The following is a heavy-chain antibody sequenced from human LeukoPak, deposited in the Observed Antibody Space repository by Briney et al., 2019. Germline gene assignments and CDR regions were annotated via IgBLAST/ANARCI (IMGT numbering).Heavy chain of an antibody. J-gene: IGHJ4*02. CDR2: INPNSGGT. CDR1: GYTFTGYY. CDR3: ARDSYYYGSGDY. Sequence: ASVKVSCKASGYTFTGYYMHWVRQAPGQGLEWMGWINPNSGGTNYAQKFQGRVTMTRDTSISTAYMELSRLRSDDTAVYYCARDSYYYGSGDYWGQGTLVTVSS. D-gene: IGHD3-10*01. V-gene: IGHV1-2*02.